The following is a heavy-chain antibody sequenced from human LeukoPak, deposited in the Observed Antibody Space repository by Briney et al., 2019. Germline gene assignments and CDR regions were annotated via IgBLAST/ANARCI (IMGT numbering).Heavy chain of an antibody. Sequence: GGSLRLSCAASGFTFSNSAMNWVRQAPGKGLEWVAVISYDGSKKLYADSVKGRFTVFRDNSKDTLYLQMDSLRPDDTAMFYCARDLRHCGGGDCFMYYFDFWGQGTLVSVSS. CDR2: ISYDGSKK. D-gene: IGHD2-21*02. CDR1: GFTFSNSA. J-gene: IGHJ4*02. CDR3: ARDLRHCGGGDCFMYYFDF. V-gene: IGHV3-30*04.